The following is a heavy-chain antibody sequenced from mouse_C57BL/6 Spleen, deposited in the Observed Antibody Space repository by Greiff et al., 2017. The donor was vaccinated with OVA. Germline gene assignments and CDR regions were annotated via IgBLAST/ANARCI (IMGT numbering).Heavy chain of an antibody. D-gene: IGHD2-3*01. J-gene: IGHJ2*01. CDR1: GYSFTGYF. CDR2: INPYNGDT. CDR3: ARSGYDGYWGDY. V-gene: IGHV1-20*01. Sequence: EVQLQQSGPELVKPRDSVKISCKASGYSFTGYFMNWVMQSHGKSLEWIGRINPYNGDTFYNQKFKGKATLTVDKSSSTAHMELRSLTSEDSAVYYCARSGYDGYWGDYWGQGTTLTVSS.